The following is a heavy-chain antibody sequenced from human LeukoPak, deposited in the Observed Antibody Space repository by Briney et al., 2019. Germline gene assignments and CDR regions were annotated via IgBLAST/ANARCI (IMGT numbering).Heavy chain of an antibody. V-gene: IGHV3-23*01. D-gene: IGHD3-3*01. CDR1: GFTFSSYA. CDR2: ISGSGGST. J-gene: IGHJ4*02. Sequence: GGSLRLSCAASGFTFSSYAMSWVRQAPGKGLEWVSAISGSGGSTYYADSVKGRFTISRGNSKNTLYLQMNSLRAEDTAVYYCAKRRSFTIFGVVTFDYWGQGTLVTVSS. CDR3: AKRRSFTIFGVVTFDY.